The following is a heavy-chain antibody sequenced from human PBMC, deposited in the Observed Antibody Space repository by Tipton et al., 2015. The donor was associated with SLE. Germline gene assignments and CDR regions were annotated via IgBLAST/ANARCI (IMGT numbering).Heavy chain of an antibody. J-gene: IGHJ3*02. D-gene: IGHD6-25*01. CDR1: GYTFTSYD. CDR2: MNPNRGNT. Sequence: QLVQSGAEVKKPGASVKVSCKASGYTFTSYDINWVRQATGQGLEWMGWMNPNRGNTGYAQKFQGRVTMTTDTSTSTAYMELRSLRSDDTAVYYCARVWTSRSGYPVAFDIWGQGTMVTVSS. V-gene: IGHV1-8*01. CDR3: ARVWTSRSGYPVAFDI.